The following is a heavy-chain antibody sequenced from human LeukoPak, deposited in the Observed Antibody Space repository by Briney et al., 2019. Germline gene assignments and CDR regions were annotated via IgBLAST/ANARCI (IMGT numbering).Heavy chain of an antibody. Sequence: GGSLILSCVASGFTFSIYWMTWVRQAPGKGLEWVANIKQDASEKSYVDSVKGRFIISRDNAKKSLYLQMNSLRAEDTAVYYCARDWDIDYWGQGTQVTVSS. V-gene: IGHV3-7*01. CDR1: GFTFSIYW. J-gene: IGHJ4*02. D-gene: IGHD1-26*01. CDR3: ARDWDIDY. CDR2: IKQDASEK.